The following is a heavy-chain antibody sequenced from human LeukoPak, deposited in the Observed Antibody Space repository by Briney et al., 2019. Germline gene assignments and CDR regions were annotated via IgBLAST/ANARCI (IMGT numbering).Heavy chain of an antibody. CDR2: IYSSGST. V-gene: IGHV4-59*01. J-gene: IGHJ3*02. D-gene: IGHD5-12*01. CDR1: GGSISSEH. Sequence: SETLSLTCTVSGGSISSEHWSWIRQPPGKGLQWIGFIYSSGSTNYNPSLKSRVTISLDTSKNQFSLRVSSVTSADTAVYYCARGDSGSDYAFDIWGQGTMVTVSS. CDR3: ARGDSGSDYAFDI.